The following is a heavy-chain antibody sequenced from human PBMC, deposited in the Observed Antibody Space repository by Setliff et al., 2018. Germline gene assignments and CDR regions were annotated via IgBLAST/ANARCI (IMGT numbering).Heavy chain of an antibody. J-gene: IGHJ4*02. CDR2: INHSGST. Sequence: SETLSLTCAVYGGSFSGYYWSWIRQPPGKGLEWIGEINHSGSTYYNPSLKSRVTISVDTSKNQFSLKLSSVTAADTAVYYCARLGGYSYGLFRNWGQGTLVTVSS. V-gene: IGHV4-34*01. CDR3: ARLGGYSYGLFRN. D-gene: IGHD5-18*01. CDR1: GGSFSGYY.